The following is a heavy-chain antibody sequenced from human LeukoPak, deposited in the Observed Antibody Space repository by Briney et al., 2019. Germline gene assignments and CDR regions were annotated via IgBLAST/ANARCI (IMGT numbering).Heavy chain of an antibody. J-gene: IGHJ6*02. CDR3: AKDGRVGAVAGPDNYYYYGMDV. CDR1: GFTFDDYA. CDR2: ISGDGGST. D-gene: IGHD6-19*01. Sequence: GGSLRLSCAASGFTFDDYAMHWVRQAPGKGLEWVSLISGDGGSTYYADSVKGRFTISRDNSKNSLYLQMNSLRTEDTALYYCAKDGRVGAVAGPDNYYYYGMDVWGQGTTVTVSS. V-gene: IGHV3-43*02.